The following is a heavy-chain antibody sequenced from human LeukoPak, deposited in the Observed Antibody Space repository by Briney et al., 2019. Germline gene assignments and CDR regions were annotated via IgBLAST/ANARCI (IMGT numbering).Heavy chain of an antibody. CDR3: ARYDVWGTYRAFDY. Sequence: SETLSLTCTVSGYSISSDYYWGWIRQPPGQGLEWIGFIYHSGSTYYNPSLKSRVTISVDTSKNQFSLKLSSVTAADTAVYYCARYDVWGTYRAFDYWGQGTLVTVSS. CDR2: IYHSGST. V-gene: IGHV4-38-2*02. CDR1: GYSISSDYY. J-gene: IGHJ4*02. D-gene: IGHD3-16*02.